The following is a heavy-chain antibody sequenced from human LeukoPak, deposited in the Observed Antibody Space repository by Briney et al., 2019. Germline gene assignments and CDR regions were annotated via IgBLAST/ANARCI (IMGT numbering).Heavy chain of an antibody. CDR3: ATGPTVTLGFDY. CDR2: FDPEDGET. J-gene: IGHJ4*02. D-gene: IGHD4-17*01. Sequence: ASVKVSCKVSGYTLTELSMHWVRQAPGKGLEWMGGFDPEDGETIYAQKFQGRVTMTEDTSTDTAYMELSSLRSEDTAVYYCATGPTVTLGFDYWGQGTLVTVSS. V-gene: IGHV1-24*01. CDR1: GYTLTELS.